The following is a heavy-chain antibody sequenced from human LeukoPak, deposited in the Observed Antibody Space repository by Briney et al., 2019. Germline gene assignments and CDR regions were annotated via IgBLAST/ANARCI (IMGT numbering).Heavy chain of an antibody. Sequence: GGSLRLSCAASGLTFSRYWLTWVRQAPGKGLEWVANINQDGSEENYVDSVRGRFTISRDNAKNSLHLQMNNLRNEDTAVYYCARESIAVAGAPFDYWGQGTLVTVSS. D-gene: IGHD6-19*01. CDR2: INQDGSEE. CDR3: ARESIAVAGAPFDY. CDR1: GLTFSRYW. V-gene: IGHV3-7*01. J-gene: IGHJ4*02.